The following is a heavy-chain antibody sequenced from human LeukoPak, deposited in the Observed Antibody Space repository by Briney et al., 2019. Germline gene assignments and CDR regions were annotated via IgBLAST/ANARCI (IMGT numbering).Heavy chain of an antibody. D-gene: IGHD3-10*01. CDR1: GFTFSSYE. J-gene: IGHJ4*02. CDR2: ISSSGSTI. Sequence: GGSLRLSCAASGFTFSSYEMNWVRQAPGKGLEWVSYISSSGSTIYYADSVKGRFTISRDNAKNSLYLQMNSLRAEDTAVYYCAKDAYYYGSGSWNYFDYWGQGTLVTVSS. V-gene: IGHV3-48*03. CDR3: AKDAYYYGSGSWNYFDY.